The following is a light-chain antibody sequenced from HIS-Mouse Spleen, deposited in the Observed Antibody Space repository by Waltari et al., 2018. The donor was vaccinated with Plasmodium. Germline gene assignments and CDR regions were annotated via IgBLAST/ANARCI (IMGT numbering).Light chain of an antibody. Sequence: DIQMTQSPSSLSASVGDRVTITCRARQGISNYLAWYQQKPGKVPKLLIYAASTLQSGVPSRFSGSGSGTDFTVTSSSLQTEDVATYYCQKYNSAPWTFGQGTKVEIK. CDR3: QKYNSAPWT. J-gene: IGKJ1*01. V-gene: IGKV1-27*01. CDR2: AAS. CDR1: QGISNY.